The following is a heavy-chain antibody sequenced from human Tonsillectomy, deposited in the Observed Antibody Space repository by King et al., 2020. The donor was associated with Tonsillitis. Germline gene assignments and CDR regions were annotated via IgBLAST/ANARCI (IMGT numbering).Heavy chain of an antibody. J-gene: IGHJ4*03. V-gene: IGHV3-30*18. CDR2: ISHDGSNK. CDR1: GFTFSSYG. Sequence: VQLVESGGGVVQPGKSLRLSCAASGFTFSSYGMHWVRQAPGKGLEWVAVISHDGSNKYYVDSVKGRFTISRDTSKNTLYLQMNSLRTEDTAMYYCAKDGLIAWAGWDWGQGTPVTVSS. D-gene: IGHD1-26*01. CDR3: AKDGLIAWAGWD.